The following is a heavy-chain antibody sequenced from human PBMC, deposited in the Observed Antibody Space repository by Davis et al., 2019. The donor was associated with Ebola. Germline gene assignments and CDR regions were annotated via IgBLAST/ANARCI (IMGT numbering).Heavy chain of an antibody. CDR3: ATGKYYDFWSGYYSYYGMDV. CDR2: FDPEDGET. J-gene: IGHJ6*02. D-gene: IGHD3-3*01. V-gene: IGHV1-24*01. Sequence: ASVKVSCKASGYTFTGYYMHWVRQAPGKGLEWMGGFDPEDGETIYAQKFQGRVTMTEDTSTDTAYMELSSLRSEDTAVYYCATGKYYDFWSGYYSYYGMDVWGQGTTVTVSS. CDR1: GYTFTGYY.